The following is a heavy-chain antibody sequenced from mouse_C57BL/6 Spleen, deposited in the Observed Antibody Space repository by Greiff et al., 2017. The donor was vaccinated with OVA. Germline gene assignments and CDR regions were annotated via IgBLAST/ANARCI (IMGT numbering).Heavy chain of an antibody. V-gene: IGHV1-82*01. Sequence: VKLMESGPELVKPGASVKISCKASGYAFSSSWMNWVKQRPGKGLEWIGLIYPGDGDTNYNGKFKGKATLPAYKSSSTAYMQLSSLTSEDSAVYFCARGPYYSSSRFAYWGQGTLVTVSA. CDR1: GYAFSSSW. D-gene: IGHD1-1*01. J-gene: IGHJ3*01. CDR3: ARGPYYSSSRFAY. CDR2: IYPGDGDT.